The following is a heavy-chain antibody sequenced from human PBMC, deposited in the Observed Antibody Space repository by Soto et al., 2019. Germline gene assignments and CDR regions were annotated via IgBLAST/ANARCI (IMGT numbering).Heavy chain of an antibody. Sequence: SVKVTCKASGGTFSSYAISWVRQAPGQGLEWMGGIIPIFGTANYAQKFQGRVTITADKSTSTAYMELSSLRSEDTAVYYCARDHSNYYDSSGPDAFDIWGQGTMVTVSS. CDR1: GGTFSSYA. D-gene: IGHD3-22*01. J-gene: IGHJ3*02. CDR3: ARDHSNYYDSSGPDAFDI. CDR2: IIPIFGTA. V-gene: IGHV1-69*06.